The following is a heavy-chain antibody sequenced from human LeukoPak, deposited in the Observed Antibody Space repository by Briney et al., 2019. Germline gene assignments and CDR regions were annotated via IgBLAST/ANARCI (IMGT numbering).Heavy chain of an antibody. V-gene: IGHV3-30*18. Sequence: GGSLRLSCAASGFTFRSYAMHWVRQAPGKGLEWVAVISHDGSNKYYADSVKGRFTISRDNAKNTLYLQMDSLSVEDTAVYYCAKLRGYYGSGQQITLDYWGQGTLVTVSS. CDR1: GFTFRSYA. CDR3: AKLRGYYGSGQQITLDY. J-gene: IGHJ4*02. D-gene: IGHD3-10*01. CDR2: ISHDGSNK.